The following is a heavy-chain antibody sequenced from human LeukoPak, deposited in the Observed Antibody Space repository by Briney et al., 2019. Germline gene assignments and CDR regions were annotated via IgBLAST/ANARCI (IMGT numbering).Heavy chain of an antibody. CDR3: AREMGYSTSSLRMDV. Sequence: KPSETLSLTCTVSGGSISSYYWSWIRQPAGKGLEWIGRIYTSGSTNYNPSLKSRVTMSVDTSKNQFSLKLSSVTAADTAVYYCAREMGYSTSSLRMDVWGQGTTVTVSS. J-gene: IGHJ6*02. D-gene: IGHD6-13*01. CDR2: IYTSGST. CDR1: GGSISSYY. V-gene: IGHV4-4*07.